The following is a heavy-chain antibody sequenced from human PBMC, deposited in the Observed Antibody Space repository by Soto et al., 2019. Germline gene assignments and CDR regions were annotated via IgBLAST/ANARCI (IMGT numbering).Heavy chain of an antibody. CDR2: INPSGGST. Sequence: GASVKVSCKASGYTFTSYYMHWVRQAPGQGLEWMGIINPSGGSTSYAQKFQGRVTMTRDTSTSTVYMELSSLRSEDTAVYYCASHLLAAAGIHWFDPWGPGPLGSGS. V-gene: IGHV1-46*03. J-gene: IGHJ5*02. CDR1: GYTFTSYY. D-gene: IGHD6-13*01. CDR3: ASHLLAAAGIHWFDP.